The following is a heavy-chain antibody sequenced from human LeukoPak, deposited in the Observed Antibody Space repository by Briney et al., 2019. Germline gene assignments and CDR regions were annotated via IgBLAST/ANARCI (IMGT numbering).Heavy chain of an antibody. CDR2: IYTSGST. CDR1: GGSISSYY. Sequence: PSETLSLTCTVSGGSISSYYWSWIRQPDGKGLEWIGRIYTSGSTNYNPSLKSRVTMSVDTSKNQCCPKLSSVTAADTAVYYCARESRYISSWYTDYWGQGTLSPSPQ. CDR3: ARESRYISSWYTDY. V-gene: IGHV4-4*07. J-gene: IGHJ4*02. D-gene: IGHD6-13*01.